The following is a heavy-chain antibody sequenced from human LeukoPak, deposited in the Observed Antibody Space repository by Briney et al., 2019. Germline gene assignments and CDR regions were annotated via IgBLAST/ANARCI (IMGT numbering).Heavy chain of an antibody. CDR2: IYNCDCT. Sequence: GGSLRFSCAAPGFSVRSNYMTWVRQAPGKGLEWVSIIYNCDCTYYADSVKGRLTISRDNAKNTLHLQMNSLTAEDTAVYYCARGLTIAVSGTGGYWGQGTLVTVSS. J-gene: IGHJ4*02. CDR1: GFSVRSNY. D-gene: IGHD6-13*01. V-gene: IGHV3-66*01. CDR3: ARGLTIAVSGTGGY.